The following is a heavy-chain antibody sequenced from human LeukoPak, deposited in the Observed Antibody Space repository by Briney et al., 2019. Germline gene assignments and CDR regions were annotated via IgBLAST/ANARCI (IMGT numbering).Heavy chain of an antibody. V-gene: IGHV3-23*01. Sequence: GVSVTLKCAASRFTFCSIDMGRLPPAPGKGREGVIAISGSGGSTSHEDPVKGRFTIHRYNTKDTLYLHMHSLRAEDTAVYYCAKDSYSSSWYNWFDPWGEGTLVTVSS. CDR1: RFTFCSID. CDR2: ISGSGGST. J-gene: IGHJ5*02. CDR3: AKDSYSSSWYNWFDP. D-gene: IGHD6-13*01.